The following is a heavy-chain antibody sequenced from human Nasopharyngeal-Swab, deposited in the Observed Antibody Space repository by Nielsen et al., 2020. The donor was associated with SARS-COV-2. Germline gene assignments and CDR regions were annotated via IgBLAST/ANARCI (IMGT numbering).Heavy chain of an antibody. CDR1: GFTFSSYA. CDR2: ISGSGGST. CDR3: AKKGIAVAGTYFDY. J-gene: IGHJ4*02. V-gene: IGHV3-23*01. Sequence: GDSLKISCAASGFTFSSYAMSWVRQAPGKGLEWVSAISGSGGSTYYADSVKGRFTISRDNSKNTLYLQMNSLRAEDTAVYYCAKKGIAVAGTYFDYWGQGTLVTVSS. D-gene: IGHD6-19*01.